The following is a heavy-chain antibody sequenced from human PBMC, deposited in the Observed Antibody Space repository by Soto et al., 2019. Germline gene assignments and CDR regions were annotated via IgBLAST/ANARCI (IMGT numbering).Heavy chain of an antibody. D-gene: IGHD1-26*01. J-gene: IGHJ3*02. CDR3: ASAHDYYFAFDI. Sequence: SETLSLTCTVSGGSISSYYWSWIRQPPGKGLEWIGYIYYSGSTNYNPSLKSRVTISVDTSKNQFSLKLSSVTAADTAVYYCASAHDYYFAFDIWGQGTMVTVSS. CDR1: GGSISSYY. V-gene: IGHV4-59*01. CDR2: IYYSGST.